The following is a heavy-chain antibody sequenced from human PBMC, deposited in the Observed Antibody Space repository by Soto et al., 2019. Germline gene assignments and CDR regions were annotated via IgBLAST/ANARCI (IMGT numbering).Heavy chain of an antibody. V-gene: IGHV3-9*01. D-gene: IGHD6-6*01. CDR3: AKIGGCSSSSVTGCYYYYYMDV. J-gene: IGHJ6*03. CDR2: ISWNSGSI. CDR1: GFTFDDYA. Sequence: GGSLRLSCAASGFTFDDYAMHWVRQAPGKGLEWVSGISWNSGSIGYADSVKGRFTISRDNAKNSLYLQMNSLRAEDTALYYCAKIGGCSSSSVTGCYYYYYMDVWGQGPTVTVSS.